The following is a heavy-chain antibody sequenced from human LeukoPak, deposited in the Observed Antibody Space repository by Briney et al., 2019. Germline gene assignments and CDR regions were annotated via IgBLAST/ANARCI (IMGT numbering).Heavy chain of an antibody. J-gene: IGHJ6*03. CDR1: GFTFSSYG. CDR3: ATSPLFSSGWYEYYYYYYYMDV. CDR2: INSDGSST. V-gene: IGHV3-74*01. Sequence: GGSLRLSCAASGFTFSSYGMSWVRQAPGKGLEWVSRINSDGSSTSYADSVKGRFTISRDNAKNTLYLQMNSLRAEDAAVYYCATSPLFSSGWYEYYYYYYYMDVWGKGTTVTISS. D-gene: IGHD6-19*01.